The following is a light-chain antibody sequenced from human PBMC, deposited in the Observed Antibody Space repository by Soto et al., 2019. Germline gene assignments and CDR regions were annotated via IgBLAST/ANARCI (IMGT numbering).Light chain of an antibody. Sequence: EIVLTQSPDTLSLSPGESATLSCRASQSVSSSYLAWYQQKPGQAPRLLIYGASSRATGIPDRFSGSGSGTDFTLTISRLEPEDFAVFYCQQYDNSITFGQGKRLEIE. CDR3: QQYDNSIT. CDR1: QSVSSSY. CDR2: GAS. J-gene: IGKJ5*01. V-gene: IGKV3-20*01.